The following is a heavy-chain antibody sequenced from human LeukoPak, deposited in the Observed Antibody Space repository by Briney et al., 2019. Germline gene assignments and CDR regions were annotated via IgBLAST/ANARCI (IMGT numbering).Heavy chain of an antibody. V-gene: IGHV3-30-3*01. CDR2: ISYDGSNK. J-gene: IGHJ3*02. Sequence: GGSLRLSCAASGFTFSSYAMHWVRQAPGKGLEWVAVISYDGSNKYYADSVEGRFTISRDNSKNTLYLQMNSLRAEDTAVYYCARGMDAFDIWGQGTMVTVSS. CDR1: GFTFSSYA. CDR3: ARGMDAFDI.